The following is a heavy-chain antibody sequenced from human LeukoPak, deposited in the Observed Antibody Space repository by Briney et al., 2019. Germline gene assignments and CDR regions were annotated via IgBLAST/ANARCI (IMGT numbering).Heavy chain of an antibody. J-gene: IGHJ4*02. Sequence: SQTLSLTCAVSGGSISSGGYSWSWIRHPPGKGLEWIGYIYHSGSTYYSPSLKSRVTISLDSSKNQFSLKLSSVTAADTAVYYCARGAAATYWGQGTLVTVSS. CDR1: GGSISSGGYS. V-gene: IGHV4-30-4*07. CDR2: IYHSGST. D-gene: IGHD6-13*01. CDR3: ARGAAATY.